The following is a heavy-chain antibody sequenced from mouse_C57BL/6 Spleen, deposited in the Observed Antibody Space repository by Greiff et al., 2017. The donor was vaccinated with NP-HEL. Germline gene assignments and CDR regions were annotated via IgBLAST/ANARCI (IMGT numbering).Heavy chain of an antibody. CDR2: IDAETGGT. Sequence: QVQLLQSGADLVRPGASVTLSCKASGFTFTAYAMPWVRQTPVQGLEWIGTIDAETGGTAYNQKVKGQAILTGDKSSSTAYMYLRSLASEASAVYYCTREGFYDGFDYWGQGTTLTVSS. V-gene: IGHV1-15*01. J-gene: IGHJ2*01. CDR3: TREGFYDGFDY. D-gene: IGHD2-12*01. CDR1: GFTFTAYA.